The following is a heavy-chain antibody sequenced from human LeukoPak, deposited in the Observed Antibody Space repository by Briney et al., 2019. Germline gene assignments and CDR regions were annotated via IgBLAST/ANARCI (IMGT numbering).Heavy chain of an antibody. Sequence: GGSLRLSCAASGFTFSSYAMSWVRQAPGKGLEWVSAISGSGGSTYYADSVKGRFTISGDNSKNTLYLQMNSLRAEDTAVYYGAKDHPPLVAGTFDYWGQGTLVTVSS. V-gene: IGHV3-23*01. CDR2: ISGSGGST. D-gene: IGHD6-19*01. CDR1: GFTFSSYA. CDR3: AKDHPPLVAGTFDY. J-gene: IGHJ4*02.